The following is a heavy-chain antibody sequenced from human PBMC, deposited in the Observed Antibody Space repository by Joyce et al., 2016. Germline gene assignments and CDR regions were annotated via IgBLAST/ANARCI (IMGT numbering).Heavy chain of an antibody. CDR3: ARAGNYYDSSGLVDY. D-gene: IGHD3-22*01. CDR2: IHYSGST. J-gene: IGHJ4*02. CDR1: GGSISSGGYY. V-gene: IGHV4-31*03. Sequence: QVQLQESGPRLVKPSQTLSLTCTVSGGSISSGGYYWNWFRQHPGKGLEWIGYIHYSGSTYYNPSLKSRVTISADTSKNQFSLKLNSVTAADTAVYYCARAGNYYDSSGLVDYWGQGTLVTVSS.